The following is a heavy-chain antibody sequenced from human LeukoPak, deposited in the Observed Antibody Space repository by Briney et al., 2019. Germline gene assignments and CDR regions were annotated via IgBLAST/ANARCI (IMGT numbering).Heavy chain of an antibody. CDR2: ISYDGSNE. V-gene: IGHV3-30*04. Sequence: PGGSLRLSCAASGFTFSSYVMHWVRQAPGKGLEWVAIISYDGSNEYYADSVKGRFTISRDNSKNTLYLQMNSLRAEDTAVYYCARWDGYGDYWGQGTLVTVSS. J-gene: IGHJ4*02. CDR3: ARWDGYGDY. CDR1: GFTFSSYV. D-gene: IGHD5-24*01.